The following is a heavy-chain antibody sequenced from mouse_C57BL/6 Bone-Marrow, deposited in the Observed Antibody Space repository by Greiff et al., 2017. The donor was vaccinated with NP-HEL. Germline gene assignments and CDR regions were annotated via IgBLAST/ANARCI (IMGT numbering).Heavy chain of an antibody. CDR2: IHPNSGST. Sequence: VKLQQPGAELVKPGASVKLSCKASGYTFTSYWMHWVKQRPGQGLEWIGMIHPNSGSTNYNEKFKSKATLTVDKSSSTAYMQLSSLTSEDSAVYYCAPIYYYWYFDVWGTGTTVTVSS. D-gene: IGHD1-1*01. CDR3: APIYYYWYFDV. V-gene: IGHV1-64*01. J-gene: IGHJ1*03. CDR1: GYTFTSYW.